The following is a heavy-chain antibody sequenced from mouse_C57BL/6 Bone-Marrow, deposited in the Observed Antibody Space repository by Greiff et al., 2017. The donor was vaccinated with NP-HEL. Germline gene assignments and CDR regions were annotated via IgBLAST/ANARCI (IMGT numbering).Heavy chain of an antibody. D-gene: IGHD2-4*01. CDR1: GYTFTEYT. Sequence: QVQLQQSGAELVKPGASVKLSCKASGYTFTEYTIHWVKQRSGQGLEWIGWFYPGSGSIKYNEKFKDKATLTADKSSSTVYMELSRLTSEDSAVYFCARREGYDYDVRYAMDYWGQGTSVTVSS. CDR3: ARREGYDYDVRYAMDY. V-gene: IGHV1-62-2*01. CDR2: FYPGSGSI. J-gene: IGHJ4*01.